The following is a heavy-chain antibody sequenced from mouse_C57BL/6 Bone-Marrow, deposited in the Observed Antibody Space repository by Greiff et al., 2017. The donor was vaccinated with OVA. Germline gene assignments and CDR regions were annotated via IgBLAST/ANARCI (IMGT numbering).Heavy chain of an antibody. CDR2: ILPGSGST. CDR1: GYTFTGYW. J-gene: IGHJ1*03. CDR3: ARQGAYGSSYEDWYFDV. D-gene: IGHD1-1*01. V-gene: IGHV1-9*01. Sequence: VQLQQSGAELMKPGASVKLSCKATGYTFTGYWIEWVKQRPGHGLEWIGEILPGSGSTNYNEKFKGKATFTADTSSNTAYMQLSSLTTEDSAIYYCARQGAYGSSYEDWYFDVWGTGTTVTVSS.